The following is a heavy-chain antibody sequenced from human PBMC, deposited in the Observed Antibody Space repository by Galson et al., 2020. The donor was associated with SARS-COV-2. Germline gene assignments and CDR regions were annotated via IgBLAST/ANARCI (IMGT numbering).Heavy chain of an antibody. CDR2: ISSDGRRT. CDR1: GFTFSSYW. Sequence: GGSLRLSCAASGFTFSSYWMHWVRQVPGKGLVWISRISSDGRRTTYADSVKGRFTISRDNAENTLYLQMNSLRAEDMAVYYCARIMVLACDWFDPWGQGTLVTVSS. D-gene: IGHD2-21*01. V-gene: IGHV3-74*03. CDR3: ARIMVLACDWFDP. J-gene: IGHJ5*02.